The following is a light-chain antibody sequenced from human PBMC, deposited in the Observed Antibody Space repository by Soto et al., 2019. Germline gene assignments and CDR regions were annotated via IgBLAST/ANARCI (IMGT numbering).Light chain of an antibody. CDR1: QSVSSSY. CDR3: QQYGSSPWT. CDR2: GAS. J-gene: IGKJ1*01. Sequence: EIVLTQSPGTLSLSPGDRATLSCRASQSVSSSYLAWYQQKPGQAPRLLIYGASSRATGIPDRFSGSGSGTDFTLSISRLEPEEFAVYYCQQYGSSPWTFGQGTNVEIK. V-gene: IGKV3-20*01.